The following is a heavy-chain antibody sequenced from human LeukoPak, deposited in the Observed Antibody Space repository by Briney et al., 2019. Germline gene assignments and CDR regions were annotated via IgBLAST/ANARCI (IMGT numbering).Heavy chain of an antibody. J-gene: IGHJ5*02. CDR2: IYHSGST. Sequence: SETLSLTCTVSGGSISSGVYSWSWIRQPPGKGLEWIGNIYHSGSTYYNPSLKSRVTISVDRSKNQFPLKLSSVTAADTAVYYCARGGEYCSSTSCYAGWFDPWGQGTLVTVSS. D-gene: IGHD2-2*01. V-gene: IGHV4-30-2*01. CDR1: GGSISSGVYS. CDR3: ARGGEYCSSTSCYAGWFDP.